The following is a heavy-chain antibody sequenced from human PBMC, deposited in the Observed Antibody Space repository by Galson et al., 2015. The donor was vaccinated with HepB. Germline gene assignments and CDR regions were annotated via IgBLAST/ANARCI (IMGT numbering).Heavy chain of an antibody. J-gene: IGHJ4*02. V-gene: IGHV3-48*02. D-gene: IGHD3-16*02. CDR1: EFTFTRYA. CDR2: ISSSSSRI. CDR3: ARDPSLGSTLYSYFDH. Sequence: SLRLSCAASEFTFTRYAMNWVRQAPGKGLEWVSYISSSSSRIDYADSVKGRFTISRDNAKNSLYLQMNSLRDEDTAVYFCARDPSLGSTLYSYFDHWGLGTLVTVSS.